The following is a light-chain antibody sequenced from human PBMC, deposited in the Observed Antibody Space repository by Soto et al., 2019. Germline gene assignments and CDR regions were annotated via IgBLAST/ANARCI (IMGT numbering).Light chain of an antibody. CDR2: DAS. J-gene: IGKJ4*01. Sequence: EIVMTQSPATLSVTAGERATLSCRASQSVNRNLAWYQQKPGQTPRLLIYDASSRATGIPARFSGSGSGTDFTLTISSLQYEDFAVYYCQQYNNWPLTFGGGTNVEIK. V-gene: IGKV3-15*01. CDR3: QQYNNWPLT. CDR1: QSVNRN.